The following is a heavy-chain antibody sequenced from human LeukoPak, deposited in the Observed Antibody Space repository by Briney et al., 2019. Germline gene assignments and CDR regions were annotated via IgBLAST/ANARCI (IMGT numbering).Heavy chain of an antibody. CDR1: GFTFSSYE. CDR2: ISSSGSTI. V-gene: IGHV3-48*03. D-gene: IGHD3-22*01. Sequence: GGSLRLSCAASGFTFSSYEMNWVRQAPGKGLEWVSYISSSGSTIYYADSVKGRFTISRDNAKNSLYLQMNSLRAEDTAVYYCARDDYYNSSGIPDWGQGTLVTVPS. J-gene: IGHJ4*02. CDR3: ARDDYYNSSGIPD.